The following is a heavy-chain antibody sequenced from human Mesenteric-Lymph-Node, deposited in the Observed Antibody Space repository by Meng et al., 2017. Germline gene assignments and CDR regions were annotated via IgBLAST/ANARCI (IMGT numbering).Heavy chain of an antibody. J-gene: IGHJ4*02. CDR1: GFTFSSYS. D-gene: IGHD6-13*01. CDR3: AGDYSCWSRDL. V-gene: IGHV3-21*01. Sequence: GESLKISCAASGFTFSSYSMNWVRQAPGRGLEWVSSISNSGVHIYYADAVKGRFTISRDNAENSLYLQMNSLRPEGTAVYYCAGDYSCWSRDLWGQGTLVTVSS. CDR2: ISNSGVHI.